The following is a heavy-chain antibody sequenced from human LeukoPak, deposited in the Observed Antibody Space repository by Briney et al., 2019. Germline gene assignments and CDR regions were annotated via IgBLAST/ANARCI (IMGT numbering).Heavy chain of an antibody. CDR2: IGGSGVST. Sequence: GGSLRLSCAASGFTFSNYAMSWVRQAPGKGLGWVSSIGGSGVSTYYADSVKGRFTISRDNSKNTLYLQMDSLRAEDTAVYYCAKLVATISDWGQGTLVIVSS. CDR3: AKLVATISD. D-gene: IGHD5-12*01. CDR1: GFTFSNYA. V-gene: IGHV3-23*01. J-gene: IGHJ4*02.